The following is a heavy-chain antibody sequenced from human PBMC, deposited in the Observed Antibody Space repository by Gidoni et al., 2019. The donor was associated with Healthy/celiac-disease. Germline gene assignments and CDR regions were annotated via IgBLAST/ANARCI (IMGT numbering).Heavy chain of an antibody. CDR1: GFTFSSYG. D-gene: IGHD4-4*01. J-gene: IGHJ5*02. Sequence: QVQLVESGGGVVQPGRSLRLSCAASGFTFSSYGMHWVRQAPGKGLGWVAVIWYDGSNKYYADSVKGRFTISRDNSKNTLYLQMNSLRAEDTAVYYCARYSNYGNWFDPWGQGTLVTVSS. CDR3: ARYSNYGNWFDP. V-gene: IGHV3-33*01. CDR2: IWYDGSNK.